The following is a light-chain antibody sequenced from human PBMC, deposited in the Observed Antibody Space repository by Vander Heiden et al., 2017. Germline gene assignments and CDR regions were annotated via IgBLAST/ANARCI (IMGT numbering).Light chain of an antibody. CDR1: SSDVGGYNY. CDR2: DVS. J-gene: IGLJ3*02. Sequence: QSALTQPRPVSGSPGQPVTISCTGTSSDVGGYNYVSWYQQHPGKAPKLMIYDVSKRPSGVPDRFSGSKSGNTASLTISGLQAEDEADYYCCSYAGSYTSWVFGGGTKLTVL. V-gene: IGLV2-11*01. CDR3: CSYAGSYTSWV.